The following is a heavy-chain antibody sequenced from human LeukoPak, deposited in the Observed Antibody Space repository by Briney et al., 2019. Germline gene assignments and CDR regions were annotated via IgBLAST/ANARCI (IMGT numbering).Heavy chain of an antibody. D-gene: IGHD5-24*01. V-gene: IGHV1-46*01. CDR1: GDTFTSYY. J-gene: IGHJ4*02. Sequence: GAPVKVSCKASGDTFTSYYMHWVRHAPGHGLEWMRILNPSGGTTNYAQKCQGRVTMTRDTSTSTVYMELSSLRSEDTAVYYCARADGDGYRANDYWGQGTLVTVSS. CDR2: LNPSGGTT. CDR3: ARADGDGYRANDY.